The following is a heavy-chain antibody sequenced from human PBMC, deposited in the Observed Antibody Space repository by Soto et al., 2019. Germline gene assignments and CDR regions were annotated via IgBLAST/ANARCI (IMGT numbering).Heavy chain of an antibody. Sequence: PSETLSLTCAVYGGSFSGYYWSWIRQPPGKGLEWIGEINHSGSTNYNPSLKSRVTISVDTSKNQFSLKLSSVTAADTAVYYCARDSGWYRYYYYGMDVWGQGTTVTVSS. J-gene: IGHJ6*02. CDR1: GGSFSGYY. CDR2: INHSGST. D-gene: IGHD6-19*01. CDR3: ARDSGWYRYYYYGMDV. V-gene: IGHV4-34*01.